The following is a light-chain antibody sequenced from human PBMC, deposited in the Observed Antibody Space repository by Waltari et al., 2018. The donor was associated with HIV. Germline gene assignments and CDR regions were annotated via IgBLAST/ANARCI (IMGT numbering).Light chain of an antibody. J-gene: IGKJ2*01. CDR1: QNVDSW. Sequence: IQMTQSPSILSASVGDRITITCRASQNVDSWLAWYQQMPGRAPKLLIYKASTLEHGVPARFTGSGSGTNFTLTINSLHPDDFATYYCQQYNSDFYTFGLGTRLDLK. CDR2: KAS. V-gene: IGKV1-5*03. CDR3: QQYNSDFYT.